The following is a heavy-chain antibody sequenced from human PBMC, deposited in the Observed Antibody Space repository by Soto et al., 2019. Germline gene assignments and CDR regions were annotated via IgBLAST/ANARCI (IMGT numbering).Heavy chain of an antibody. CDR3: ARPGYSSSWHPGSPPNYYYGLDV. J-gene: IGHJ6*02. D-gene: IGHD6-13*01. CDR2: IYPGDSDT. CDR1: GYSFTSYW. V-gene: IGHV5-51*01. Sequence: PGESLKISCKGSGYSFTSYWIGWVRQMPGKGLEWMGIIYPGDSDTRYSPSFQGQVTISADKSISTAYLQWSSLKASDTAMYYCARPGYSSSWHPGSPPNYYYGLDVWGQRTTVTVSS.